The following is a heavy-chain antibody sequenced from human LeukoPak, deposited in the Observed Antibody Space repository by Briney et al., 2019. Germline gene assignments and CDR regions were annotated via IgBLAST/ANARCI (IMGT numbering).Heavy chain of an antibody. CDR2: INPNSGGT. D-gene: IGHD1-1*01. Sequence: ASVTVSCKASGYTFSRYYVHWVRQAPGQGREGMGWINPNSGGTNYAQKFQGRVTMTRDTSISTAYMELSRLRSDDTAVYYCAANEALVLIDYWGQGTLVTVSS. V-gene: IGHV1-2*02. CDR1: GYTFSRYY. CDR3: AANEALVLIDY. J-gene: IGHJ4*02.